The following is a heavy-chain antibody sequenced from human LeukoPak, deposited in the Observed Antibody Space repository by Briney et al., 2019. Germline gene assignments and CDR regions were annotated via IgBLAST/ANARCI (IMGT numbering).Heavy chain of an antibody. CDR3: ANESPFLDY. J-gene: IGHJ4*02. CDR1: GFTFNSFA. CDR2: ISGSGGST. V-gene: IGHV3-23*01. Sequence: GGSLRLSCAASGFTFNSFAMSWVRQAPGKGLEWVSVISGSGGSTYYADSVKGRFTTSRDNSKNTLYLQMNSLRVEDTAVYYCANESPFLDYWGQGTLVTVSS.